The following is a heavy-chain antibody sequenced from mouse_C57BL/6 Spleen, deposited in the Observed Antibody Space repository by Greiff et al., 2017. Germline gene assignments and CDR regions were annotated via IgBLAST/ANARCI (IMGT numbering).Heavy chain of an antibody. CDR2: IDPSDSYT. J-gene: IGHJ4*01. CDR3: ARGGPYSNAGVYYAMDD. V-gene: IGHV1-59*01. D-gene: IGHD2-5*01. CDR1: GYTFTSYW. Sequence: QVQLQQPGAELVRPGTSVKLSCKASGYTFTSYWMHWVKQRPGQGLEWIGVIDPSDSYTNYNQKFKGKATLTVDTSSNPAYMQLSSLTSEDSAVYYCARGGPYSNAGVYYAMDDWGQGTSVTVSS.